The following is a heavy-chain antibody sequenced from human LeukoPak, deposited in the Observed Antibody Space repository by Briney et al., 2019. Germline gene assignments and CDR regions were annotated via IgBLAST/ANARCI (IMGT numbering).Heavy chain of an antibody. J-gene: IGHJ4*02. V-gene: IGHV4-34*01. CDR1: GGSFSDHY. D-gene: IGHD3-10*01. CDR3: ARGGEGYYYGSASQDY. CDR2: INLSGSS. Sequence: SKTLSLTCAVYGGSFSDHYWSWIRQPPGKGLEWIGEINLSGSSNYNPSLKSRVTISVDTSKNQLSLKLSSVTAADTAVYYCARGGEGYYYGSASQDYWGQGTLVTVSS.